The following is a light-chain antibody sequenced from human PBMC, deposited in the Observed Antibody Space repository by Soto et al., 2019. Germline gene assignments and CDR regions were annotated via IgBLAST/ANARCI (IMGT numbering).Light chain of an antibody. CDR2: EVD. CDR1: SSDVGYYDY. CDR3: SSYVGSNFHVL. V-gene: IGLV2-8*01. Sequence: QSALTQPPSASGFPGQSVTISCTGTSSDVGYYDYVSWYQQHPGKAPKLVIYEVDKRPSGVPDRFSGSKSGNTASLTVSGLQAEDEADYYCSSYVGSNFHVLFGGGTKLTVL. J-gene: IGLJ2*01.